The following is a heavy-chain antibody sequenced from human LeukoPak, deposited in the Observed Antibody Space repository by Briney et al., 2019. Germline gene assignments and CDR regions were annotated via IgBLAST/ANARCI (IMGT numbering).Heavy chain of an antibody. Sequence: PSETLTLTCTVSGASFSTYYWGWIRQPPGKGLEWIGSIYHSGSNYYNPSLKSRVTISVDTSKNQLSLKLSSVTAADTAVYYCARDKEMERRWFDPWGQGTLVTVSS. V-gene: IGHV4-59*12. CDR1: GASFSTYY. D-gene: IGHD1-1*01. J-gene: IGHJ5*02. CDR3: ARDKEMERRWFDP. CDR2: IYHSGSN.